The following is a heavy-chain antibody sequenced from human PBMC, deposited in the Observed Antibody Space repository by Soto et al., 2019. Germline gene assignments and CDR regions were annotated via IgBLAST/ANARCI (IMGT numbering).Heavy chain of an antibody. Sequence: KSSETRSLTCTVSGGSTSSDNYWSWIRQPPGKGLEWIGHIYYSGNTDYNPSLKSRLAISIDTSKNQFSLKLSSVTAADTAVYFCAREGGESSDGLYYFDSWGQGSLVTVSS. CDR2: IYYSGNT. CDR1: GGSTSSDNY. V-gene: IGHV4-30-4*01. J-gene: IGHJ4*02. CDR3: AREGGESSDGLYYFDS. D-gene: IGHD3-16*01.